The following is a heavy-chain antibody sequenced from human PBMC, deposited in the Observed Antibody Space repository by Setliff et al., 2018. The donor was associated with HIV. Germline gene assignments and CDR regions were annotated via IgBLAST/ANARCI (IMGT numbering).Heavy chain of an antibody. Sequence: GGSLRLSCAASGFTFSNFAMSWVRQAPGKGLGWVSVIFSGDSTTHYADSVMGRFTISRDNSENMLYLQMNSLRAEDTAIYYCAKKGYCSSGTCHRDWYYYLDVWGKGTTGTVS. CDR2: IFSGDSTT. D-gene: IGHD2-2*01. V-gene: IGHV3-23*03. CDR3: AKKGYCSSGTCHRDWYYYLDV. CDR1: GFTFSNFA. J-gene: IGHJ6*03.